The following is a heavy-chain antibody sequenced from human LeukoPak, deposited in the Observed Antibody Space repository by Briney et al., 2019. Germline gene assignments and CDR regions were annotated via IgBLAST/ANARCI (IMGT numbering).Heavy chain of an antibody. CDR3: ASGRYCSSTSCQRGNWFDT. CDR2: INPNSGGT. V-gene: IGHV1-2*06. D-gene: IGHD2-2*01. CDR1: GYTFTGYY. J-gene: IGHJ5*02. Sequence: ASVKVSCKASGYTFTGYYMHWVRQAPGQGLEWMGRINPNSGGTNYAQKFQGKVTMTRDTSISTAYMELSRLRSDDTAVYYCASGRYCSSTSCQRGNWFDTWGQGTLVTVSS.